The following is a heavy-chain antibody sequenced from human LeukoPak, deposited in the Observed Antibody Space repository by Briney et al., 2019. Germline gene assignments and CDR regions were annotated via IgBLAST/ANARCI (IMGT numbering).Heavy chain of an antibody. CDR3: ANNRIAVAGTGAFDI. J-gene: IGHJ3*02. V-gene: IGHV3-23*01. CDR2: ISGSGGST. Sequence: SGGSLRLSCAAPGFTFSSYAMSWVRQAPGKGLEWVSAISGSGGSTYYADSVKGRFTISRDNSKNTLYLQMNSLRAEDTAVYYCANNRIAVAGTGAFDIWGQGTMVTVSS. D-gene: IGHD6-19*01. CDR1: GFTFSSYA.